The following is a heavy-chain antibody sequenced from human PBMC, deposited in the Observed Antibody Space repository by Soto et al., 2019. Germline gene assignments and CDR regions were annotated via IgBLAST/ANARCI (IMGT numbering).Heavy chain of an antibody. CDR2: INAGNGNT. CDR1: GYTFTSYA. J-gene: IGHJ5*02. CDR3: ARDLSYYYDSSGYYSVGWFDP. Sequence: EASVKVSCKASGYTFTSYAMHWVRQAPGQRLEWMGWINAGNGNTKYSQKFQGRVTITRDTSASTAYMELSSLRSEDTAVYYCARDLSYYYDSSGYYSVGWFDPWGQGTLVTVSS. V-gene: IGHV1-3*01. D-gene: IGHD3-22*01.